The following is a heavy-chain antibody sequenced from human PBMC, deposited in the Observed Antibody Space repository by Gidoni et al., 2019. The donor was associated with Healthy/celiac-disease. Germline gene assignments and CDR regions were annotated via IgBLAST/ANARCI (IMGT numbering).Heavy chain of an antibody. Sequence: EVQLVASGGGLVQPGGYLRLYCSASGFTFISYAMHWVRQATGKGLEYVSAISSNGGSTYYADSVKGRFTISRDNSKNTLYLQMSSLRAEDTAVYYCVKARDGYNPGYFDYWGQGTLVTVSS. J-gene: IGHJ4*02. D-gene: IGHD5-12*01. CDR1: GFTFISYA. CDR3: VKARDGYNPGYFDY. V-gene: IGHV3-64D*06. CDR2: ISSNGGST.